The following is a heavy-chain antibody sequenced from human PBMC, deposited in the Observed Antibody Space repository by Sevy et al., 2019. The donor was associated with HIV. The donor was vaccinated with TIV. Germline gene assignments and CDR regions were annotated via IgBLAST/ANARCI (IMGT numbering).Heavy chain of an antibody. Sequence: GGSLRLSCAASGFPFSNYNMNWVRQTPGRGLEWVSYISRRSTTIYYADSVKGRFTISRDNDQSSLYLQMNALRDEDTAAYYCARETPISASNDFWGQGTLVIVSS. CDR3: ARETPISASNDF. J-gene: IGHJ4*02. CDR2: ISRRSTTI. D-gene: IGHD2-21*02. V-gene: IGHV3-48*02. CDR1: GFPFSNYN.